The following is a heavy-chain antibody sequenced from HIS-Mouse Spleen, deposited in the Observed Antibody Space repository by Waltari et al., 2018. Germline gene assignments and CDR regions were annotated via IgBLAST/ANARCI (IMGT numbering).Heavy chain of an antibody. D-gene: IGHD6-13*01. V-gene: IGHV4-39*07. CDR1: GGSISSSSYY. CDR2: IYYSGST. CDR3: AREIPYSSSWYDWYFDL. Sequence: QPQLQESGPGLVKPSETLSLTCTVSGGSISSSSYYWVWIRQPPGKGLEWIGSIYYSGSTYYNPSLKSRVTISVDTSKNQFSLKLSSVTAADTAVYYCAREIPYSSSWYDWYFDLWGRGTLVTVSS. J-gene: IGHJ2*01.